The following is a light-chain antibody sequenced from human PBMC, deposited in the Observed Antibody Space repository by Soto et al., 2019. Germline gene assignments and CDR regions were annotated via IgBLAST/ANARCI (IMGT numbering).Light chain of an antibody. CDR1: SSNFASNS. CDR2: KSN. Sequence: QSVLTQPPSASGTPGQRVTISCSGSSSNFASNSVYWYQQVPGTAPKLLIYKSNQRPSGVPDRFSGSKSVTSASLAISGLRSEDEADYYCVAWDDNLSCVLFGGGTQLTVL. V-gene: IGLV1-47*01. CDR3: VAWDDNLSCVL. J-gene: IGLJ3*02.